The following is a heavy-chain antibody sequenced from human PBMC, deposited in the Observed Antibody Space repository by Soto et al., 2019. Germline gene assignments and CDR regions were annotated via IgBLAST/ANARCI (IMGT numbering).Heavy chain of an antibody. J-gene: IGHJ4*02. CDR2: ISYDGSNK. CDR3: AREEFDKDIVVVPDAHY. D-gene: IGHD2-2*01. Sequence: PGGSLRLSCAASGFTFSSYAMHWVRQAPGKGLEWVAVISYDGSNKYYADSVKGRFTISRDNSKNTLYLQMNSLRAEDTAVYYCAREEFDKDIVVVPDAHYWGQGTLVTVSS. CDR1: GFTFSSYA. V-gene: IGHV3-30-3*01.